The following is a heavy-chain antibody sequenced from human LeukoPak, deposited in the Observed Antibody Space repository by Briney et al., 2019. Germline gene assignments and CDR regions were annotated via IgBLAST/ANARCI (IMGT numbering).Heavy chain of an antibody. CDR2: IVVGSGNT. CDR1: GFTFTSSA. CDR3: AAYRRDSSSTYYYYYMDV. J-gene: IGHJ6*03. D-gene: IGHD6-6*01. Sequence: GTSVKLSCKASGFTFTSSAMQWVRQARGQRLEWIGWIVVGSGNTNYAQKFQERVTITRDMSTSTAYMELSSLRSEDTAVYYCAAYRRDSSSTYYYYYMDVWGKGTTVTVSS. V-gene: IGHV1-58*02.